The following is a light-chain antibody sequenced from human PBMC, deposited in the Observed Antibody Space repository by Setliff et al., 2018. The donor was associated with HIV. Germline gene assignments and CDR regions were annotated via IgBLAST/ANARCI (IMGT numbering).Light chain of an antibody. J-gene: IGLJ1*01. V-gene: IGLV2-14*03. CDR1: SSDVGGYNY. Sequence: QSALTQPASVSGSPGQSITISCTGTSSDVGGYNYVSWYQQHPGKAPKLMIYDVSDRPSGVSNRFSGSKSDNTASPTISGLQAEDEGDYYCSSYTGSRNYVFGTGTKVTVL. CDR3: SSYTGSRNYV. CDR2: DVS.